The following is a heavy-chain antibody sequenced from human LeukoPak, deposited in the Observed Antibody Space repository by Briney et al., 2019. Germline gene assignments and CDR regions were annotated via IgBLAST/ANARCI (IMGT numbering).Heavy chain of an antibody. Sequence: PSETLSLTCAVYGGSFSDYYWSWIRQPPGKGLEWIGEINHSGSTNYNPSLKSRVTISVDTSKNQFSLKLSSVTAADTAVYYCARGGLPQYYDFWSGYYYMDVWGKGTTVTVSS. V-gene: IGHV4-34*01. CDR1: GGSFSDYY. CDR2: INHSGST. CDR3: ARGGLPQYYDFWSGYYYMDV. D-gene: IGHD3-3*01. J-gene: IGHJ6*03.